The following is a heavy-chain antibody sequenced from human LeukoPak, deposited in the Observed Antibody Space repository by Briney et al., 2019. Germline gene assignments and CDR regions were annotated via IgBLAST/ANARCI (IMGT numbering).Heavy chain of an antibody. J-gene: IGHJ3*02. D-gene: IGHD2-21*01. Sequence: SSETLSLTCTVSGGSISSSSYYWGWFRQPPGKGLEWIGSIYYSGSTYYNPSLKSRVTISVDTSKNQFSLKLTSVTAADTAVYFCGGQDSPQDVFDIGAKGKMAPVSS. CDR3: GGQDSPQDVFDI. CDR2: IYYSGST. V-gene: IGHV4-39*01. CDR1: GGSISSSSYY.